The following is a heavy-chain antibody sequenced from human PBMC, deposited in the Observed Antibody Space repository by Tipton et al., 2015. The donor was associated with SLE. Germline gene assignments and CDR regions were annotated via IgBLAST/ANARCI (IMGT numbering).Heavy chain of an antibody. CDR3: AGYYDLWSGYLGF. CDR1: GYSISSNYY. V-gene: IGHV4-38-2*01. Sequence: TLSLTCAVSGYSISSNYYWGWIRQPPGKGLEWIGSIFHSGSRYYNPSLKSRITISVDTSKNHFSLKLTSVSAADTAVYYCAGYYDLWSGYLGFWGQGTLVTVSS. J-gene: IGHJ4*02. D-gene: IGHD3-3*01. CDR2: IFHSGSR.